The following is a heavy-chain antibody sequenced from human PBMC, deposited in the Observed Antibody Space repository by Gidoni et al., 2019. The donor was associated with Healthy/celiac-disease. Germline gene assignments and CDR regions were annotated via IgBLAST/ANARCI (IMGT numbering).Heavy chain of an antibody. Sequence: EVQLVESGGGLVQPGRSLRLSCAASGFTFDDYAMHWVRQAPGKGLEWVSGISWNSGSIGYADSVKGRFTISRDNAKNSLYLQMNSLRAEDTALYYCAKGGRGYYMGFCDYWGQGTLVTVSS. J-gene: IGHJ4*02. CDR3: AKGGRGYYMGFCDY. CDR2: ISWNSGSI. CDR1: GFTFDDYA. V-gene: IGHV3-9*01. D-gene: IGHD3-22*01.